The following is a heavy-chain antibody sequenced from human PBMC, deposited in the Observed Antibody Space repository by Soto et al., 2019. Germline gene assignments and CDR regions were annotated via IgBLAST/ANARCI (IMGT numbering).Heavy chain of an antibody. V-gene: IGHV3-23*01. CDR2: VSATAGTT. J-gene: IGHJ4*02. Sequence: GGSLRLSCAASGFTFSNYAMSWVRQAPGKGPEWVSLVSATAGTTYYTDSVKGRFTIYRDNSRNTVYLQMNSLRADDTAVYYCAKDRLAGGFDYWGQGTLVTVSS. CDR3: AKDRLAGGFDY. D-gene: IGHD3-16*01. CDR1: GFTFSNYA.